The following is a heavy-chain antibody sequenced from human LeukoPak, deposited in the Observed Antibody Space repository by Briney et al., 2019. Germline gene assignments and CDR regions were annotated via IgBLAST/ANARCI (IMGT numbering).Heavy chain of an antibody. J-gene: IGHJ6*02. CDR1: GYTFTSYD. Sequence: GASVKVSCKASGYTFTSYDINWVRQATGQELEWMGWMNPNSGNTGYAQKFQGRVSMTRDTSISTAYMELSSLRSEDTAVYYCARGPVDAVFGVSTEDWGQGTTVTVSS. CDR3: ARGPVDAVFGVSTED. D-gene: IGHD3-10*02. V-gene: IGHV1-8*01. CDR2: MNPNSGNT.